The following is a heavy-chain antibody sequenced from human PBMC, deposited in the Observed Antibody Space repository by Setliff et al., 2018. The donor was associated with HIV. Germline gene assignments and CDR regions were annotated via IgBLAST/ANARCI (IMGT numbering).Heavy chain of an antibody. CDR1: GYSLTSYS. CDR3: TRDHTPPPNYDFWSGQIDLRNIFYYMDV. Sequence: SSVKVSCKASGYSLTSYSINWVRQAPGQGLEWMGYINTNTGNPTYAQGFTGRFVFSVDTPVSTAYLQIFSLKAEDTAVYYCTRDHTPPPNYDFWSGQIDLRNIFYYMDVWGTGSPVTVSS. J-gene: IGHJ6*03. CDR2: INTNTGNP. D-gene: IGHD3-3*01. V-gene: IGHV7-4-1*01.